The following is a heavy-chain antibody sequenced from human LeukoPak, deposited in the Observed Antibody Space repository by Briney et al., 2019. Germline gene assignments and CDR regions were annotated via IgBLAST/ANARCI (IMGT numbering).Heavy chain of an antibody. J-gene: IGHJ4*02. CDR3: ARGKVFAARPDYFDY. CDR2: ISAYNGNT. CDR1: GYTFTSYG. D-gene: IGHD6-6*01. V-gene: IGHV1-18*01. Sequence: GASVKVSCKASGYTFTSYGISWVRQAPGQGLEWMGWISAYNGNTNYAQKLQGRVTMTTDTSTSTAYMELRSLRSDDTAVYYCARGKVFAARPDYFDYWGQGTLVTVSS.